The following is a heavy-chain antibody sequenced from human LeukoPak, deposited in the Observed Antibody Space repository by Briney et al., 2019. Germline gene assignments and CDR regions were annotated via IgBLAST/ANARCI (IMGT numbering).Heavy chain of an antibody. V-gene: IGHV3-48*03. CDR2: ISSSGNSI. CDR3: ARGTVLDY. J-gene: IGHJ4*02. CDR1: GFPFSSYE. Sequence: GGSLRLSCAASGFPFSSYEMNWVRQAPGKGLEWVSYISSSGNSIYYADSVKGRFTVSRDNANKSLYLHMNSLRAEDTAVYYCARGTVLDYWGQGALVTVSS.